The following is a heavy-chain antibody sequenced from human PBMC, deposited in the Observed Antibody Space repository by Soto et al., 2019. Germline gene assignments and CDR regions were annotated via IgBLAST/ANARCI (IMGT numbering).Heavy chain of an antibody. J-gene: IGHJ4*02. CDR3: ARHPRSGGVLVPAAPFDY. CDR2: IYYSGST. V-gene: IGHV4-39*01. Sequence: QLQLQESGPGLVKPSETLSLTCTVSGGSISSSSYYWGWIRQPPGKGLEWIGSIYYSGSTYYNPSLKSRAPISVDTSKNQFSLKLSSVTAADTAVYYCARHPRSGGVLVPAAPFDYWGQGTLVTVSS. CDR1: GGSISSSSYY. D-gene: IGHD2-2*01.